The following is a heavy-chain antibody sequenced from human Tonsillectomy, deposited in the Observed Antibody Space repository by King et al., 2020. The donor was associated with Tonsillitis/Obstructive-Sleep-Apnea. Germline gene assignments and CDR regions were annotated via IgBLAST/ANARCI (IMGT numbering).Heavy chain of an antibody. CDR3: ARGTLIPAGIEF. CDR2: IKIDGSDT. D-gene: IGHD2-2*01. J-gene: IGHJ4*02. Sequence: VQLVESGGGLVQPGGSLRLSCAVSGFTFSNYWMHWVRQAPGMGLGWGSNIKIDGSDTTYADSVKGRFTISRDNAQNTLYLQKNSLRDEDTAVYYCARGTLIPAGIEFWGQGTLVNVSS. V-gene: IGHV3-74*01. CDR1: GFTFSNYW.